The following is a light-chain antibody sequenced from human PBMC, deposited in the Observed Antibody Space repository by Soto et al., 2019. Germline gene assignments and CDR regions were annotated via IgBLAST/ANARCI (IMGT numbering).Light chain of an antibody. CDR1: QSISSSY. CDR2: AAS. J-gene: IGKJ2*01. Sequence: ELVLTQSPGTLSLSPGERATLSCRASQSISSSYSAWYQQKPGQAPRLLIYAASSRATGIPDRFSGSGSGTDFTLTISRLEPEDFAVYYCQQYGSSSYTFGQGTQLEIK. CDR3: QQYGSSSYT. V-gene: IGKV3-20*01.